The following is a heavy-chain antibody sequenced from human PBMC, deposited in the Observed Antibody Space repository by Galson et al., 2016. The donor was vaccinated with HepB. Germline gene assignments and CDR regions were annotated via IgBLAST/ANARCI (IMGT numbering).Heavy chain of an antibody. Sequence: SLRLSCAASGFTFNNYAIHWVRQGPGKGLEWVAVISYDGSSIYYTESVKGRFTISRDNSKSTLNLQMNSLRAEDTAVYYCARDSYCSGGTCYSESAHYYYGMDVWGQGTTVTVSS. V-gene: IGHV3-30-3*01. CDR2: ISYDGSSI. CDR1: GFTFNNYA. CDR3: ARDSYCSGGTCYSESAHYYYGMDV. J-gene: IGHJ6*02. D-gene: IGHD2-15*01.